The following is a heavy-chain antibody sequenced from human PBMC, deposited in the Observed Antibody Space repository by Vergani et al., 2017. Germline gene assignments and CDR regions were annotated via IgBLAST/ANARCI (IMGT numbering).Heavy chain of an antibody. V-gene: IGHV3-30*02. CDR2: IRYDGSNK. CDR3: ARAHSMVRGVGY. Sequence: QVQLVESGGGVVQPGGSLRLSCAASGFTFSSYGMHWVRQAPGKGLEWVAFIRYDGSNKYYVDSVKGRFTISRDNAKNSLYLQMNSLRAEDTAVYYCARAHSMVRGVGYWGQGTLVTVSS. CDR1: GFTFSSYG. J-gene: IGHJ4*02. D-gene: IGHD3-10*01.